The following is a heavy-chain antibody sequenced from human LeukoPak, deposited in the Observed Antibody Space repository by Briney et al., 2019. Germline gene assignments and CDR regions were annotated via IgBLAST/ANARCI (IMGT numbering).Heavy chain of an antibody. D-gene: IGHD2-2*02. Sequence: GGSLRLSCAASGFTFSNYAMSWVRQAPGKGLEWVSGINVSGGSTFYADSVRGRLTISRDNSKNTLYLQMNSLRVEDTAVYYCAKDRGIEVVPAAIRFDYWGQGILVTVSS. V-gene: IGHV3-23*01. CDR3: AKDRGIEVVPAAIRFDY. J-gene: IGHJ4*02. CDR1: GFTFSNYA. CDR2: INVSGGST.